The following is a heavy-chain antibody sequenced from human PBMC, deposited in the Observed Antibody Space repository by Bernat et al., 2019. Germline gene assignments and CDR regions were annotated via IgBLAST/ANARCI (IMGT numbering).Heavy chain of an antibody. CDR1: GFTFSSYA. Sequence: EVQLLESGGGLVQPGGSLRLSCAASGFTFSSYAMSWVRQAPGKGLEWVSAISGSGGSTYYADSVKGRFTISRDNSKNTLYLQMNSLRAEDTAVYYCAIQAPTSSSWPYYCYYGMDVWGQGTTVTVSS. J-gene: IGHJ6*02. D-gene: IGHD6-13*01. CDR3: AIQAPTSSSWPYYCYYGMDV. CDR2: ISGSGGST. V-gene: IGHV3-23*01.